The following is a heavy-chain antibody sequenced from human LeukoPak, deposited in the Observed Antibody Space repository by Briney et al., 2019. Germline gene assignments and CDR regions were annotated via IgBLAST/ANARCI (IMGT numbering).Heavy chain of an antibody. J-gene: IGHJ4*02. Sequence: GGSLRLSCAASGFSFSDHYMSWIRQAPGKGLEWVSYISSSRSFTNYADSVKGRFTISRDTAKNSLYLQMNSLRAEDTAVYYCARLSGYSYGLDYWGQGILVTVSS. D-gene: IGHD5-18*01. CDR1: GFSFSDHY. CDR2: ISSSRSFT. CDR3: ARLSGYSYGLDY. V-gene: IGHV3-11*03.